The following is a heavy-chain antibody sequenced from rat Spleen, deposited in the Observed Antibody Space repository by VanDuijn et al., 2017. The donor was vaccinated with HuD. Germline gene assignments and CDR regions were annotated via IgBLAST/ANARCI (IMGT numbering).Heavy chain of an antibody. J-gene: IGHJ2*01. V-gene: IGHV5-46*01. Sequence: EVQLVESGGGLVQPGRSLKLSCAASGFTFSSFAMAWVRQAPKKGLEWVATITSGGCNTYYPDSVKGRFTISRDNAENTVYLQMNSLRSEDTATYYCTRSLTTVAVYWGQGVMVTVSS. CDR1: GFTFSSFA. CDR3: TRSLTTVAVY. CDR2: ITSGGCNT. D-gene: IGHD1-8*01.